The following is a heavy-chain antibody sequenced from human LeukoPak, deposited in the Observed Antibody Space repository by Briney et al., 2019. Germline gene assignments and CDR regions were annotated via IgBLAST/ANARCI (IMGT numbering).Heavy chain of an antibody. CDR1: GFTFGEYA. J-gene: IGHJ4*02. Sequence: GRSLRLSCTASGFTFGEYAMSWFRQAPGKGQEWVGFIRSKANGGTTECAASVKGRFTFSRDDSRSVAYLQMNSLKTEDTAVYYCAHDTSGYAYYFDYWGQGTRVTVSS. D-gene: IGHD3-22*01. V-gene: IGHV3-49*03. CDR2: IRSKANGGTT. CDR3: AHDTSGYAYYFDY.